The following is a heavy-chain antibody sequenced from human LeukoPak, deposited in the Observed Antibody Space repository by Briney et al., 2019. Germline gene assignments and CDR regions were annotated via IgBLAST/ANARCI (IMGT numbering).Heavy chain of an antibody. V-gene: IGHV5-51*01. D-gene: IGHD6-6*01. Sequence: GESLKISCKGSGYSFTTYWIGWVRQMPGKGLEWMGIIYPGDSETKYSPSFQGQVTISADKSINTAYLQWSSLTASDTATYYCARRAADSSSLGYWGQGTLVTVSS. J-gene: IGHJ4*02. CDR1: GYSFTTYW. CDR2: IYPGDSET. CDR3: ARRAADSSSLGY.